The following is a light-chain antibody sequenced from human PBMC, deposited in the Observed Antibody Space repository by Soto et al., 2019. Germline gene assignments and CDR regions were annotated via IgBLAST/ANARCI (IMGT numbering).Light chain of an antibody. CDR2: GNN. CDR3: GTWDSSLSAL. CDR1: SSNIGNNY. J-gene: IGLJ2*01. Sequence: QSVLTQPPSVSAAPGQKVTISCSGSSSNIGNNYVSWYQQLPGTAPKLLIYGNNKRPSGIPDRFSGSKSGTSATLGITGLQTGDEADYYCGTWDSSLSALFGGGTKVTVL. V-gene: IGLV1-51*01.